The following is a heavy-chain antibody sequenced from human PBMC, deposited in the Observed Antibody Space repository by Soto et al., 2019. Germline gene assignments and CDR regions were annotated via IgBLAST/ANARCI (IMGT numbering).Heavy chain of an antibody. V-gene: IGHV4-61*08. Sequence: SETLSLTCTVSGGSISSGGYYWSWIRQPPGKGLEWIGYIYYRGSTKYNPSLKSRVTISVDTSKNQFSLKLSSVSAADTAVYYCARDRYYDSTGYYDSWGHGALVTVSS. CDR2: IYYRGST. CDR3: ARDRYYDSTGYYDS. D-gene: IGHD3-22*01. J-gene: IGHJ5*01. CDR1: GGSISSGGYY.